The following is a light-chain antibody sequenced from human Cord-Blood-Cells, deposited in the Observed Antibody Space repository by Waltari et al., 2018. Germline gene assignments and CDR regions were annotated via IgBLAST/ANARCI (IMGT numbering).Light chain of an antibody. V-gene: IGKV3-15*01. J-gene: IGKJ2*01. CDR2: GTS. Sequence: EIVMTQSPATLSVSPGERATLSCRPSQSVSSNLAWYQQKPGQAPRSHIYGTSTRATIIPARFSGSGSGTEFTLTISSLQSEDFAVYYCQQYNNWPYTFGQGTKLEIK. CDR3: QQYNNWPYT. CDR1: QSVSSN.